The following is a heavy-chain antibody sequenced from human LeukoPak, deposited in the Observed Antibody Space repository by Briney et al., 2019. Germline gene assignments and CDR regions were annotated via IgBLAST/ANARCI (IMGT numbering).Heavy chain of an antibody. Sequence: SVKVSCKASGGTFSSYAISWVRQAPGQGLEWMGGIIPIFGTANYAQKFQGRVTITADESTSTAYMELSSLRSEDTAVYYCARLGDILTGHPFDYWGQGILVTVSS. V-gene: IGHV1-69*13. CDR1: GGTFSSYA. CDR3: ARLGDILTGHPFDY. J-gene: IGHJ4*02. D-gene: IGHD3-9*01. CDR2: IIPIFGTA.